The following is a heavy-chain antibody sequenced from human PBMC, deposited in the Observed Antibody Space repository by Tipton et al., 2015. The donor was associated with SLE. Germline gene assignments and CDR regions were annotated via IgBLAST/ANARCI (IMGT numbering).Heavy chain of an antibody. V-gene: IGHV3-23*01. J-gene: IGHJ4*02. CDR2: ISGRGGST. CDR1: GFTFSSYA. D-gene: IGHD1-26*01. Sequence: SLRLSCAASGFTFSSYAMSWVRQAPGKGLEWVSAISGRGGSTYYADSVKGRFTISRDNSKNTLYLQMNSLRAEDTAVYYCAKRGRTGRPYSGSPTGIDYWGQGTLVTVSS. CDR3: AKRGRTGRPYSGSPTGIDY.